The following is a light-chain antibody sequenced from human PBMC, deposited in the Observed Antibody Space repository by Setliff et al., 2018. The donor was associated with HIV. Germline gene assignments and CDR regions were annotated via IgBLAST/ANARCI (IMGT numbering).Light chain of an antibody. CDR2: NVD. CDR3: SSYSINNLYV. V-gene: IGLV2-14*03. CDR1: SSDIGSSKF. Sequence: QSALAQPASVSGSPGQSITISCTGTSSDIGSSKFVSWYQQHPGKAPKVMIYNVDKRPSGVSNRSSGSKSGNTASLTISGLQIEDEADYFCSSYSINNLYVFASGTKVTVL. J-gene: IGLJ1*01.